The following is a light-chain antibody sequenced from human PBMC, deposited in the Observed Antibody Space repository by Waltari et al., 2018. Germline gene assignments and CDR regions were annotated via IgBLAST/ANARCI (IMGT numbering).Light chain of an antibody. V-gene: IGLV2-14*04. CDR3: SSYTSSSTWV. J-gene: IGLJ3*02. Sequence: LKPPGKAPKLTLYDVMKRPSGVSNHLSGSEADNTGSLTISGLQAEDEADYYCSSYTSSSTWVFGGGTKLTVL. CDR2: DVM.